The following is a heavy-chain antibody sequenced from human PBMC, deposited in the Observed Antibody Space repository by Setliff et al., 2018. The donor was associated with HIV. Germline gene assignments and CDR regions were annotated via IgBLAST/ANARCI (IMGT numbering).Heavy chain of an antibody. CDR3: ARRRLAYDSWSYRGNWFFDL. D-gene: IGHD3-10*01. V-gene: IGHV5-51*01. CDR1: GYSFTSYW. CDR2: IYPGDSDT. J-gene: IGHJ2*01. Sequence: GESLKISCKGSGYSFTSYWIGWVRQMPGKGLEWMGIIYPGDSDTRYSPSFQGQVTISADKSISTAYLQWSSLKASDTAMYYCARRRLAYDSWSYRGNWFFDLWGRGTLVTVS.